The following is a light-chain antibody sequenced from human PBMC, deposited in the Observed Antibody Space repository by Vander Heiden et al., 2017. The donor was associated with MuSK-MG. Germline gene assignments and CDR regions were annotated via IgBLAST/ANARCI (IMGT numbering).Light chain of an antibody. V-gene: IGKV4-1*01. CDR3: QQYDSTPQT. CDR2: WAS. J-gene: IGKJ2*01. Sequence: DIGMTESPGALAVSLGAGATINCKSSQSVLYSSNDKNYLAWYQQKPGQPPKLLIYWASTRESGVPDRFSGSGSGTDFTLTISSLQAEDVAVYYCQQYDSTPQTFGQGTKLEIK. CDR1: QSVLYSSNDKNY.